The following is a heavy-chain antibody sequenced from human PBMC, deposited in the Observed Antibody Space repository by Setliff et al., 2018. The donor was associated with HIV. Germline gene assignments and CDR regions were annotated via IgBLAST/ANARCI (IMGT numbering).Heavy chain of an antibody. D-gene: IGHD2-8*01. CDR2: IIPIFATP. V-gene: IGHV1-69*13. J-gene: IGHJ3*02. CDR1: GETFSSYA. Sequence: ASVKVSCKASGETFSSYAINWVRQAPGQGLEWMGVIIPIFATPNYAQTFQGRLTITADQSTTTAYMKLSGLTSKDTAVYFCAHMATQWDGFDIWGQGTMVTV. CDR3: AHMATQWDGFDI.